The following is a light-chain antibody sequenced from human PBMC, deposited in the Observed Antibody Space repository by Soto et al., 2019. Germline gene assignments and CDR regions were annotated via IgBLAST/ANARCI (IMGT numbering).Light chain of an antibody. J-gene: IGKJ4*01. CDR3: QQFHSQPLT. CDR2: DGS. V-gene: IGKV1-33*01. CDR1: QDISKY. Sequence: DLQMTQSPSSLSASVGDRVTITCQASQDISKYVNWYQQKPGTAPKLLIYDGSNVQLGVPSRFSVSGSGTDFTFTINSLRPEDIATYYCQQFHSQPLTFGGGTKVEFK.